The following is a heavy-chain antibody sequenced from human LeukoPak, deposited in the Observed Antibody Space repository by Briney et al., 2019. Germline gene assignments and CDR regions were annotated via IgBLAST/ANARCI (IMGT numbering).Heavy chain of an antibody. CDR3: ARAGGILTGYHDY. J-gene: IGHJ4*02. CDR1: GYTFIGYY. V-gene: IGHV1-2*02. CDR2: INPNSGGT. D-gene: IGHD3-9*01. Sequence: ASVKVSCKASGYTFIGYYMHWVRQAPGQCLERMGWINPNSGGTNYAQKFQGRVTMTRDTSISTAYMELSRLRSEDTVVYYCARAGGILTGYHDYWGQGTLVTVSS.